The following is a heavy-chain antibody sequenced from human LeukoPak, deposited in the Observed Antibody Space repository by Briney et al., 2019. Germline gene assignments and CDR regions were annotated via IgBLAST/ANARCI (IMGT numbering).Heavy chain of an antibody. J-gene: IGHJ4*02. V-gene: IGHV3-11*04. CDR1: GFTFSDHF. CDR2: INSKGDNI. CDR3: ATSRVFDY. Sequence: GGSLRLSCVGSGFTFSDHFMSWIRQVLGKEPEWLSYINSKGDNILYRDSVKGRFTISRDNAENSLYLQMNSLKAEDTAVYYCATSRVFDYWGQGALVIVSS.